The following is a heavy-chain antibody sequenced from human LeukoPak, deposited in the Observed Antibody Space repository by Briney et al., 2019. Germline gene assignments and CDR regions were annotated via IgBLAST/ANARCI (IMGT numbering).Heavy chain of an antibody. V-gene: IGHV3-64*01. CDR1: GLTFSSYA. J-gene: IGHJ6*02. Sequence: PGGSLRLSCAASGLTFSSYAMHWVRQAPGKGLEYVSAISSNGGSTYYANSVKGRFTISRDNSKNTLYLQMGSLRAEDMAVYYCARSGYSSGWYLWYYYYGMDVWGQGTTVTVSS. D-gene: IGHD6-19*01. CDR2: ISSNGGST. CDR3: ARSGYSSGWYLWYYYYGMDV.